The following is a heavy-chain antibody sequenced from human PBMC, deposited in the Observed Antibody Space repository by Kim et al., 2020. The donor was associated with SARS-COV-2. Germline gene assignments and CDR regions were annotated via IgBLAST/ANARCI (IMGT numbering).Heavy chain of an antibody. J-gene: IGHJ4*02. CDR3: ARESFGGFPPDSRLFL. Sequence: ASVKVSCKASGYTFSSYAMNWVRQAPGQGLEWMGWINTNTGNPTYAQGFTGRFVFSLDTSVSTAYLEFSSLKAEDTAVYYCARESFGGFPPDSRLFLWGQGTLVTVSS. CDR2: INTNTGNP. D-gene: IGHD3-22*01. CDR1: GYTFSSYA. V-gene: IGHV7-4-1*02.